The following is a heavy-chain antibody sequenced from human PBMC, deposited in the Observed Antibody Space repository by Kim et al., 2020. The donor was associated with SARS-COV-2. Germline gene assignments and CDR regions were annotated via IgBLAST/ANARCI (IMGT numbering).Heavy chain of an antibody. CDR2: ISSGSGGST. J-gene: IGHJ2*01. CDR1: GFTFSIYG. Sequence: GGSLRLSCAASGFTFSIYGMSWVRQAPGKGLEWVSAISSGSGGSTYYAESVKGRFIISRDNSMDTLYLQMNSLSAEDTAVYYCAKMVGAGHFGLWGRGTLVSVSS. V-gene: IGHV3-23*01. D-gene: IGHD2-8*01. CDR3: AKMVGAGHFGL.